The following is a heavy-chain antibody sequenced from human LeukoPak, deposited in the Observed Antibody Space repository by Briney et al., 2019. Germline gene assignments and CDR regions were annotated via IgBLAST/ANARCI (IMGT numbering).Heavy chain of an antibody. J-gene: IGHJ2*01. V-gene: IGHV3-7*01. D-gene: IGHD3-10*01. Sequence: PGGSLRLSCAASGFTFSSYWMSWVRQAPGKGLEWVANIKQDGSEKYYVDSVKGRFTISRDNAKNSLYLQMNSLRAEDTAVYYCARDREVSRWFGWYFDLWGRGTLVTVSS. CDR1: GFTFSSYW. CDR2: IKQDGSEK. CDR3: ARDREVSRWFGWYFDL.